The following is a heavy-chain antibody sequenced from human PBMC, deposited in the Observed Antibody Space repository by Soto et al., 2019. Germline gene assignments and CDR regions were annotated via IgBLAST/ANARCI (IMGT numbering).Heavy chain of an antibody. V-gene: IGHV4-59*08. D-gene: IGHD3-22*01. CDR2: IFHTVTT. CDR3: TTEAYDNSGSLAFDI. Sequence: SETLSLTCPVSGGAVTNYYYRLLSQPPGKGLEWIGYIFHTVTTSYNPSLKSRFTLSVDTSQSQFSLKLNSVTAADTAVYYCTTEAYDNSGSLAFDIWGPGTLVT. CDR1: GGAVTNYY. J-gene: IGHJ3*02.